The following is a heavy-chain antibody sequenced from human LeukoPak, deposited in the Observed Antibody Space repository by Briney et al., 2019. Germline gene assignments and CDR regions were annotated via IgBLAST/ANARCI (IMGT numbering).Heavy chain of an antibody. CDR1: GFTLSSCT. CDR3: ARGPSGYHNT. CDR2: ISSSSSYI. Sequence: PGGSLRLSCAASGFTLSSCTMNWVRQAPGKGLEWVSSISSSSSYIYYADSVKGRFTISRDNSKNTLYLQMNSLRAEDTAVYYCARGPSGYHNTGGQGTLVTVSS. V-gene: IGHV3-21*01. D-gene: IGHD5-12*01. J-gene: IGHJ4*02.